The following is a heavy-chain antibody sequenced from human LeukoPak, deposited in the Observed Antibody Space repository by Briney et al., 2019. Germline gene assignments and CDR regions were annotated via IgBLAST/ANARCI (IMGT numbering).Heavy chain of an antibody. CDR3: SRGLDSRKLGY. Sequence: SPSPSLTRTVAGPSFNSADHYWNWIRQSPGKGLEWIGSIHPSGMLYKNPSLESRVTMSRDTSKNQFSLNLNAVPAADTAVYFCSRGLDSRKLGYWGQGILVTVSS. V-gene: IGHV4-31*03. CDR2: IHPSGML. D-gene: IGHD3-22*01. J-gene: IGHJ4*02. CDR1: GPSFNSADHY.